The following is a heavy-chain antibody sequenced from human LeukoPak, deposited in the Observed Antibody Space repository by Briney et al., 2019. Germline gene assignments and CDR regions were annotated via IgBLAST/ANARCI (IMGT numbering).Heavy chain of an antibody. CDR1: GFTFSSYW. V-gene: IGHV3-30*18. J-gene: IGHJ4*02. CDR3: AKDLGEGSAADY. CDR2: ISYDGSNK. D-gene: IGHD3-10*01. Sequence: GGSLRLSCAASGFTFSSYWMHWVRQAPGKGLEWVAVISYDGSNKYYADSVKGRFTISRDNSKNTLYLQMNSLRAEDTAVYYCAKDLGEGSAADYWGQGTLVSVSS.